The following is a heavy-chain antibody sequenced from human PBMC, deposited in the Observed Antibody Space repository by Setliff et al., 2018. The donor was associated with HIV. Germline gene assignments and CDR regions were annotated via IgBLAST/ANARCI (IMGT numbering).Heavy chain of an antibody. Sequence: SETLSLTCAVYGESFTDHFWTWIRQSPGKGLEWLGEINRSGSTNQNPSLKSRFNLSVDTSKNQFSLRMNSVTAADTAVYYCARGREVKRDTYYDYFYMDVWSRGTAVT. CDR1: GESFTDHF. V-gene: IGHV4-34*01. J-gene: IGHJ6*03. D-gene: IGHD1-26*01. CDR3: ARGREVKRDTYYDYFYMDV. CDR2: INRSGST.